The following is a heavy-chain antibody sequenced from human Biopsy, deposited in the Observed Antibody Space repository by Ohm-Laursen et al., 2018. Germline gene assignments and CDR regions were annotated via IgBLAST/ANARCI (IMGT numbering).Heavy chain of an antibody. Sequence: SGTLSPTCAVYGESFNGYYWSWIRQTPGKGLEWIGEINHSGRTNYNPSLKSRVTISVDTSKNQFSLKVRSVTAADTAVYYCVRGVDYYDPYHYYALDVWGQGTTVTVSS. D-gene: IGHD3-22*01. CDR1: GESFNGYY. CDR2: INHSGRT. V-gene: IGHV4-34*01. J-gene: IGHJ6*02. CDR3: VRGVDYYDPYHYYALDV.